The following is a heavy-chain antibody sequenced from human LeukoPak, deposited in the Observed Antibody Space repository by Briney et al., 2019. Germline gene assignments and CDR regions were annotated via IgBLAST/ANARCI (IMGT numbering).Heavy chain of an antibody. CDR1: GFTFTSSA. Sequence: ASVKVSCKASGFTFTSSAVHWVRQAPGQGLEWMGRINPNSGGTNYAQKFQGRVTMTRDTSISTAYMELSRLRSDDTAVYYCARELLPRAFDYWGQGTLVTVSS. V-gene: IGHV1-2*06. D-gene: IGHD2-15*01. CDR2: INPNSGGT. CDR3: ARELLPRAFDY. J-gene: IGHJ4*02.